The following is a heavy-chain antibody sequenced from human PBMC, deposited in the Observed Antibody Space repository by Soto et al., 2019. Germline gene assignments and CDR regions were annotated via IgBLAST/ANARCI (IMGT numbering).Heavy chain of an antibody. CDR1: GFTFSSYW. CDR2: INSDGSST. V-gene: IGHV3-74*01. D-gene: IGHD6-19*01. CDR3: ASGGFMAVAGTSRYYYYGMDV. J-gene: IGHJ6*02. Sequence: GWSLRLSCAASGFTFSSYWMHWVRQAPGKGLVWVSRINSDGSSTSYADSVKGRFTISRDNAKNTLYLQMNSLRAEDTAVYYCASGGFMAVAGTSRYYYYGMDVWGQGTTVTVSS.